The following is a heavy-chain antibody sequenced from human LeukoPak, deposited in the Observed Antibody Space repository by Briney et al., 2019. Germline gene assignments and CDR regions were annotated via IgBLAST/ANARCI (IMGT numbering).Heavy chain of an antibody. D-gene: IGHD3-22*01. Sequence: ASVKVSCKACGYTFTGYYMHWVRQAPGQGLEWMGWINPNSGGTNYAQKFQGRVTMTRDASISTAYMELSRLRSDDTAVYYCARDTYYYDSSGYENFDYWGQGTLVTVSS. J-gene: IGHJ4*02. CDR2: INPNSGGT. V-gene: IGHV1-2*02. CDR1: GYTFTGYY. CDR3: ARDTYYYDSSGYENFDY.